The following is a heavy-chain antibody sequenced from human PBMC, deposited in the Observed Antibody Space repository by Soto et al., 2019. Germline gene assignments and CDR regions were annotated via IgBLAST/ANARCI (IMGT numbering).Heavy chain of an antibody. J-gene: IGHJ4*02. CDR2: IRSTAQNSAT. V-gene: IGHV3-73*01. CDR1: VFTFSVSA. Sequence: GGSLRLSCASSVFTFSVSAIHWVRQAPGRGLDWVGRIRSTAQNSATGYVASVRGRFTISRDDSKNTAYLQMNSLKTDDTAVYYCTVVGDTSDGFRYWGQGSMVTVSS. D-gene: IGHD2-15*01. CDR3: TVVGDTSDGFRY.